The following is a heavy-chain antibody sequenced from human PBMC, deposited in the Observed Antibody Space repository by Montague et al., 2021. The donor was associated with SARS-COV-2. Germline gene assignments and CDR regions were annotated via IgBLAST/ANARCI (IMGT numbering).Heavy chain of an antibody. Sequence: TLSLTCTVSGGSISSGSYYWSWIRQPPGKGLEWIGYIYYTGSSYYNPSLKSRVTISVDTSKNQFSLRLSSVTAADTAVYYCARARTSVIVVLNEIDYWGQGTPVTVSS. J-gene: IGHJ4*02. CDR1: GGSISSGSYY. V-gene: IGHV4-31*03. CDR3: ARARTSVIVVLNEIDY. CDR2: IYYTGSS. D-gene: IGHD2-21*01.